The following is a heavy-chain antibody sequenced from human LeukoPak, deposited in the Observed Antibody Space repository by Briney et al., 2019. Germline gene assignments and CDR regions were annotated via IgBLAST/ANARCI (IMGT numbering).Heavy chain of an antibody. Sequence: GGSLRLSCAASGFNFSSYGIHWVRQAPGKGLEWVAVIWYDGSNKCYADSVKRRFTISRDNSKNTLYLQMNSLRAEDTAVYYCARDPYWGQGTLVTVSS. V-gene: IGHV3-33*01. CDR2: IWYDGSNK. CDR1: GFNFSSYG. J-gene: IGHJ4*02. CDR3: ARDPY.